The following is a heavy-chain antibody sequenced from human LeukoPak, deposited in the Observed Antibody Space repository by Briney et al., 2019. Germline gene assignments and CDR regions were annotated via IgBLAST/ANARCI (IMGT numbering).Heavy chain of an antibody. V-gene: IGHV3-74*01. CDR1: GFTFSNYW. D-gene: IGHD6-13*01. CDR3: ARAIGSSWGKVDY. J-gene: IGHJ4*02. Sequence: GGSLRLSCVASGFTFSNYWMHWVRQTPGKGLVWVSRIKTDGSRTNYADSVKGRFTISRDNAKNTVYLEMNSLRSEDTAVYYCARAIGSSWGKVDYWGQGTLVTVSS. CDR2: IKTDGSRT.